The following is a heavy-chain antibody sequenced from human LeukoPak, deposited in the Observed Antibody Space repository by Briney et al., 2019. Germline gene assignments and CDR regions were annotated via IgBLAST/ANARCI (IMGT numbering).Heavy chain of an antibody. Sequence: PGASVKVSCKASGGTFSSYAISWVRQAPGQGLEWMGKIIPILGIANYAQKFQGRVTITADKSTSTVYMELSSLRSEDTAVYYCAREREYQQDYYYYYYMDVWGKGTTVTVSS. V-gene: IGHV1-69*04. D-gene: IGHD2-2*01. CDR2: IIPILGIA. CDR1: GGTFSSYA. CDR3: AREREYQQDYYYYYYMDV. J-gene: IGHJ6*03.